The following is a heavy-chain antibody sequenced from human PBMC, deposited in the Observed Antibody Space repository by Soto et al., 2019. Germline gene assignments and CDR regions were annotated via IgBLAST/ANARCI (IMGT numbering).Heavy chain of an antibody. CDR3: ARGVSAGVDY. Sequence: GASVKVSCKASGYTFTDYHIHWVRQAPGQGLEWMGWINPNGDGTNHAQRFQGRVTMTRDTSINTAYMELTTLTSDDTAFYYCARGVSAGVDYWGQGTLVTVSS. CDR1: GYTFTDYH. CDR2: INPNGDGT. J-gene: IGHJ4*02. V-gene: IGHV1-2*02. D-gene: IGHD1-26*01.